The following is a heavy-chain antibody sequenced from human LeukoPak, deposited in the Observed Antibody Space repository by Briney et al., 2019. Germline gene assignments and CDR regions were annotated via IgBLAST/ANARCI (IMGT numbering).Heavy chain of an antibody. Sequence: GGSLRLSCAASGFTFSSYAMHWVRQAPGKGLEWVAVISYDGSKKYYADSVKGRFTISRDNSKNTLYLQMNSLRAEDTAVYYCARDSSSGWYHDYWGQGTLVTVSS. CDR3: ARDSSSGWYHDY. J-gene: IGHJ4*02. CDR2: ISYDGSKK. CDR1: GFTFSSYA. D-gene: IGHD6-19*01. V-gene: IGHV3-30*04.